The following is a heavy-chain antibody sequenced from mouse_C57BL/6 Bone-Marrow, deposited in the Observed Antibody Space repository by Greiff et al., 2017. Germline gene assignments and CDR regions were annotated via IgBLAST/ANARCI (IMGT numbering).Heavy chain of an antibody. J-gene: IGHJ2*01. Sequence: QVQLQQPGAELVRPGTSVKLSCKASGYTFTSYWMHWVKQRPGQGLEWIGVIDPSDSYTNYNQKFKGKATLTVDTSSSTAYMQLSSLTSEDSAVYYCARYYDYLDYWGQGTTLTVSS. CDR2: IDPSDSYT. V-gene: IGHV1-59*01. CDR3: ARYYDYLDY. D-gene: IGHD2-4*01. CDR1: GYTFTSYW.